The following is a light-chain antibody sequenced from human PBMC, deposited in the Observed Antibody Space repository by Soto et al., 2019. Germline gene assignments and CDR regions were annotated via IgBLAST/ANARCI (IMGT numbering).Light chain of an antibody. CDR1: ESISNW. CDR2: HAS. J-gene: IGKJ1*01. Sequence: IQLPQSPSTLSPSLGTSVPITCRASESISNWLAWYQQKTGTAPNLLLYHASTFESGVPSRFSGSGSGTKFILSIISLQPEDIATYYCRQHSCFPRTFGQGTKVDIK. CDR3: RQHSCFPRT. V-gene: IGKV1-5*01.